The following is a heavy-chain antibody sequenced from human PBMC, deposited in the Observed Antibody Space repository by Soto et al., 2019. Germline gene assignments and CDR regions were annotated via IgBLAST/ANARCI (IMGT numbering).Heavy chain of an antibody. V-gene: IGHV4-39*01. CDR3: ARLLYCSSTSCYFREGFAY. Sequence: QLQLQESGPGLVKPSETLSLTCTVSGGSISSSSYYWGWIRQPPGKGLEWIGSIYYSGSTYYNPSLKSIVPISVDTPKIQFSLKLSSVTAADTAVYYCARLLYCSSTSCYFREGFAYWGQGTLVTVSS. D-gene: IGHD2-2*01. CDR1: GGSISSSSYY. CDR2: IYYSGST. J-gene: IGHJ4*02.